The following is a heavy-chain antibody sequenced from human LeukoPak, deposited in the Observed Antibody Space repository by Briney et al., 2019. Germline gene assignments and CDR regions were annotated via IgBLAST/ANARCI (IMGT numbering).Heavy chain of an antibody. J-gene: IGHJ5*02. CDR1: GYTFTSYY. D-gene: IGHD2-8*01. Sequence: GASVNVSCKASGYTFTSYYMHWVRQAPGQGLEWMGIINPSGGTTTYAHRFHDRVTQTRDTSTGTVYMELSSLRSEDTAVYYCARSDGNWFDPWGQGTLVTVSS. V-gene: IGHV1-46*01. CDR3: ARSDGNWFDP. CDR2: INPSGGTT.